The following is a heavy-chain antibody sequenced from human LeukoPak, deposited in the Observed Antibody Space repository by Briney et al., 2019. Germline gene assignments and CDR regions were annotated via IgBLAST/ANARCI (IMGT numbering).Heavy chain of an antibody. J-gene: IGHJ3*02. CDR1: AGSTRGYY. D-gene: IGHD3-22*01. CDR3: AGHMTVTYDAFDI. CDR2: IYYSGST. Sequence: SETLSLTCIVSAGSTRGYYWSWIRPPPGKGLEWIGYIYYSGSTKYNPSLKSRVTISVDTSERQFSLKLSSVTAADTAAYYCAGHMTVTYDAFDIWGQGTMVTVSS. V-gene: IGHV4-59*08.